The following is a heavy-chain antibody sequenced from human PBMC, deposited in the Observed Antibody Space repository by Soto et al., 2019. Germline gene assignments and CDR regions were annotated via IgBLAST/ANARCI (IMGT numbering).Heavy chain of an antibody. V-gene: IGHV4-39*01. D-gene: IGHD3-10*01. Sequence: SETLSLTCTVSGGSISSSSYYWGWIRQPPGKGLEWIGSIYYSGSTYYNPPLKSRVTISVDTSKNQFSLKLSSVTAADTAVYYCARQADYYGSGRAHMDVWGQGTTVTVSS. CDR3: ARQADYYGSGRAHMDV. CDR1: GGSISSSSYY. CDR2: IYYSGST. J-gene: IGHJ6*02.